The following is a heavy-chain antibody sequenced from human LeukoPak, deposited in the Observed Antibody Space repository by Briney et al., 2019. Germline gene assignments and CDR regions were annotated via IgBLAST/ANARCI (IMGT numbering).Heavy chain of an antibody. CDR2: IYYTGST. CDR3: ARGREWFDP. V-gene: IGHV4-59*08. D-gene: IGHD1-26*01. J-gene: IGHJ5*02. Sequence: SETLSLTCTVSGGSISSYYWSWIRQPPGKGLEWIGYIYYTGSTNYNPSLKSRVTISVDTSKNEFSLKLSSVTAADTAVYYCARGREWFDPWGQGTLVTVSS. CDR1: GGSISSYY.